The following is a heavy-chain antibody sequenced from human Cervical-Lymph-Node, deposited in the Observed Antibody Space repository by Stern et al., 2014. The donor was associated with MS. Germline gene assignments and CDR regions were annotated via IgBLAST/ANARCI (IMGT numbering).Heavy chain of an antibody. CDR1: GFIVSKNY. CDR2: IYTDGST. D-gene: IGHD3-3*01. Sequence: EVQLVESGGGLIQPGGSLRLSCAAPGFIVSKNYMSWVRQAPGKGLEWVSLIYTDGSTDYAGSVKGVFTSSRDSSKNKLFLQRNSLRAEDTAMYYCARAIFGVNTAAMAPDAFDSWGQGTMVTVSS. CDR3: ARAIFGVNTAAMAPDAFDS. V-gene: IGHV3-53*01. J-gene: IGHJ3*01.